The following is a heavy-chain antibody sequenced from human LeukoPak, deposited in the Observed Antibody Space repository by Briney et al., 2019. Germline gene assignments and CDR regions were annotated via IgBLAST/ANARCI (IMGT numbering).Heavy chain of an antibody. D-gene: IGHD5-18*01. CDR1: GFTFSSHA. Sequence: GGSLRLSCAASGFTFSSHAMSWVRQGPGKGLEWVSGISGSGADTYYADSVKGRFTISRDNSKNTLSLHMNSLKTEDTAVYYCTFRGNTAILKPAFDIWGQGTMVTVSS. CDR2: ISGSGADT. V-gene: IGHV3-23*01. J-gene: IGHJ3*02. CDR3: TFRGNTAILKPAFDI.